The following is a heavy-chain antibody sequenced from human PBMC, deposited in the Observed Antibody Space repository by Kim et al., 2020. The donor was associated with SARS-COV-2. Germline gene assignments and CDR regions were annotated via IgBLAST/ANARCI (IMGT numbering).Heavy chain of an antibody. CDR2: IKSKTDGGTT. D-gene: IGHD1-26*01. J-gene: IGHJ4*02. V-gene: IGHV3-15*01. CDR1: GFTFSNAW. CDR3: TTEVGGSYPWPFDY. Sequence: GGSLRLSCAASGFTFSNAWMSWVRQAPGKGLEWVGRIKSKTDGGTTDYAAPVKGRFTISRDDSKNTLYLQMNSLKTEDTAVYYCTTEVGGSYPWPFDYWGQGTLVTVSS.